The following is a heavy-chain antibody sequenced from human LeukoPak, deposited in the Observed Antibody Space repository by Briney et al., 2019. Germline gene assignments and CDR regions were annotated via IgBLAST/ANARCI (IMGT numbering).Heavy chain of an antibody. CDR2: MNPNSSNT. D-gene: IGHD1-14*01. Sequence: ASVKVSCKASGYTFTSYDINWVRQATGQGLEWMGWMNPNSSNTGYAQKFQGRVTMTRETSISTAYMELSSLRSEDTAVYYCARTIRDTGYFDYWGQGTLVTVSS. J-gene: IGHJ4*02. V-gene: IGHV1-8*01. CDR3: ARTIRDTGYFDY. CDR1: GYTFTSYD.